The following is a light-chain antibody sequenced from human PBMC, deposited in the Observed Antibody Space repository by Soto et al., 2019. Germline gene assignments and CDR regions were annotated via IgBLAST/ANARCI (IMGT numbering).Light chain of an antibody. CDR2: DVS. V-gene: IGLV2-14*01. Sequence: QSALTQPASVSGSPGQSITISCTGTSSDVGGYNYVSWYQQHPGKAPKLMIYDVSNRPSGVSNRFSGSKSGNTASLTISGLQAEDEADYYCSSYTSSSTLVFGPGTKVTVL. CDR3: SSYTSSSTLV. CDR1: SSDVGGYNY. J-gene: IGLJ1*01.